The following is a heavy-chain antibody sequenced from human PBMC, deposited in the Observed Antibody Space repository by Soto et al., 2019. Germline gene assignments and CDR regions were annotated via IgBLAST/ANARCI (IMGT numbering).Heavy chain of an antibody. D-gene: IGHD2-2*01. CDR1: GFVVCVSG. J-gene: IGHJ4*02. V-gene: IGHV3-53*01. Sequence: GGSTRLSCAASGFVVCVSGMHWVRQAPGKGLEWVSAIYSVGGTYYADSVKGRFTISRDNSKNTLYLQMNSLRAEDTAVYYCARDLTSYFDYWVQGTLVTVSS. CDR2: IYSVGGT. CDR3: ARDLTSYFDY.